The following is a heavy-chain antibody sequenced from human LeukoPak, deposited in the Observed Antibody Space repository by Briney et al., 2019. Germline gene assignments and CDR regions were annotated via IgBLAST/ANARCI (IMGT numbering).Heavy chain of an antibody. CDR3: AKDYLHDYGDYVLDACDI. CDR1: GFTFSSYG. D-gene: IGHD4-17*01. V-gene: IGHV3-30*18. J-gene: IGHJ3*02. Sequence: PGRSLRLSCAASGFTFSSYGMHWVRQAPGKGLEWVAVISYDGSNKYYADSVKGRFTISRDNSKNTPYLQMNSLRAEDTAVYYCAKDYLHDYGDYVLDACDIWGQGTMVTVSS. CDR2: ISYDGSNK.